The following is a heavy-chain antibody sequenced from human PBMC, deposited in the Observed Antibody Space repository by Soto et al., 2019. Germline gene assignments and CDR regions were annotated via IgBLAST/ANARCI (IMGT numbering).Heavy chain of an antibody. CDR1: GDSIRSTRHC. V-gene: IGHV4-39*01. CDR3: ARHIRGVSGDYFHN. D-gene: IGHD3-10*01. Sequence: PSETLSLTCTVSGDSIRSTRHCWGWIRQPPGKGLEWIGSIHYSGSSDYNPSLKSRVTTSVDTSKNQFSLKPTSGTAADTAVYYCARHIRGVSGDYFHNWGRGTLVTVSS. J-gene: IGHJ4*02. CDR2: IHYSGSS.